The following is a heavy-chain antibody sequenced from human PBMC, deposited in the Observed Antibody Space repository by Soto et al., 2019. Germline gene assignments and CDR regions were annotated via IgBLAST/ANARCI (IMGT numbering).Heavy chain of an antibody. CDR1: GGSFSGYY. V-gene: IGHV4-34*01. J-gene: IGHJ5*02. CDR3: ARIPNYDFWSGYPNNWFDP. D-gene: IGHD3-3*01. CDR2: INHSGST. Sequence: SETLSLTCAVYGGSFSGYYWSWIRQPPGKGLEWIGEINHSGSTNYNPSLKSRVTISVDTSKNQFSLKLSSVTAADTAVYYCARIPNYDFWSGYPNNWFDPWGQGTLVTVSS.